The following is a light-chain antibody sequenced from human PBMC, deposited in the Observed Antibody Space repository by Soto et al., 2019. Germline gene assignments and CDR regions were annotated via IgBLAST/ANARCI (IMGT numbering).Light chain of an antibody. V-gene: IGLV1-40*01. CDR1: SSXXGAGYD. CDR2: GNS. CDR3: QSYDSSLSAAV. J-gene: IGLJ2*01. Sequence: QSVLTQPPSVSGAPGQTVIISCTGSSSXXGAGYDVHWYQQLPGTAPKLLIYGNSNRPSGVPDRLSGSKSGTSASLAITGXXXXXXXXXYCQSYDSSLSAAVFGGGTKLTVL.